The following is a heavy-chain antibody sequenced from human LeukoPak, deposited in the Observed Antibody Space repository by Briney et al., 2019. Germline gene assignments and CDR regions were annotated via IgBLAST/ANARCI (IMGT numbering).Heavy chain of an antibody. CDR1: GGSISSHY. D-gene: IGHD3-22*01. Sequence: SETLSLTCTVSGGSISSHYWSWIRQPPGKGLEWIGYIYYSGSTNYNPSLKSRVTISVDTSKNQFSLKLSSVTAADTAVYYCARGDNYDSSGYYPPFFDYWGQGTLVTVSS. CDR3: ARGDNYDSSGYYPPFFDY. CDR2: IYYSGST. J-gene: IGHJ4*02. V-gene: IGHV4-59*11.